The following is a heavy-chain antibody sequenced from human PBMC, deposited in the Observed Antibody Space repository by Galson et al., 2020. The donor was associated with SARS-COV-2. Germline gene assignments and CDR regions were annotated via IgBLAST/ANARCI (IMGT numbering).Heavy chain of an antibody. CDR1: GFSLSTTGMS. Sequence: SGPTLVKPTQTLTLTCTFSGFSLSTTGMSVSWIRQPPGKALEWLARINWDDHKDYSTSLKTRLTISKDTSRNQVVLTMTNMDPVDTATYYCARIRGDWGLDYWGQGTLVTVSS. V-gene: IGHV2-70*11. J-gene: IGHJ4*02. CDR3: ARIRGDWGLDY. CDR2: INWDDHK. D-gene: IGHD2-21*02.